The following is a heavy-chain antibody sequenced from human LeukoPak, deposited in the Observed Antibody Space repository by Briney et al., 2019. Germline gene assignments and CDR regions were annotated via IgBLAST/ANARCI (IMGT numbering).Heavy chain of an antibody. D-gene: IGHD7-27*01. Sequence: PSETLSLTCTVSGGSFNFYFWHWLRQPSGKGLEWLADIDNRGSTQYNRSLRGRGTISVDTSRNHVSLRLTSVTAADTAVYFCARDSNWGFQWGPGTLVTVSS. CDR1: GGSFNFYF. CDR2: IDNRGST. J-gene: IGHJ4*02. CDR3: ARDSNWGFQ. V-gene: IGHV4-34*01.